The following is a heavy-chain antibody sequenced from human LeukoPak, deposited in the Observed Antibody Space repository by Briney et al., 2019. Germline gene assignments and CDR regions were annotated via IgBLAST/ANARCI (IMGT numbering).Heavy chain of an antibody. CDR1: GFTFDDYA. J-gene: IGHJ6*02. D-gene: IGHD4-17*01. CDR3: VKESYGDNALDV. V-gene: IGHV3-9*01. CDR2: INWNSGIM. Sequence: GGSLRLSCAASGFTFDDYAMHWVRQAPGKGLEWVSRINWNSGIMGYADSVRGRFTISRDNAKNSLYLQMNSLRTEDTALYYCVKESYGDNALDVWGQGTTVTVSS.